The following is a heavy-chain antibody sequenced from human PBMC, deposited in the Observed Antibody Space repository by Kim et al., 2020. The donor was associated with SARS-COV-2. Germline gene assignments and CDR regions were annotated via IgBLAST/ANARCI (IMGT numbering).Heavy chain of an antibody. CDR1: GESIRDGGFY. Sequence: SETLSLTCSVTGESIRDGGFYWSWIRQPAGKRLEWIGRFFSDGPIPYHPSLQGRDALFADLSKNHFSLSLASATAADSAVYYCARDRGPIPYWLDPWGQGILVTVSS. J-gene: IGHJ5*02. CDR2: FFSDGPI. V-gene: IGHV4-61*02. CDR3: ARDRGPIPYWLDP. D-gene: IGHD2-21*01.